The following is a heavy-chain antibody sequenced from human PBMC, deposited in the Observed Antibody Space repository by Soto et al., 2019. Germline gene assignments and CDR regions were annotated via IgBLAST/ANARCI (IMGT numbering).Heavy chain of an antibody. D-gene: IGHD4-17*01. CDR3: AREHYGDYENWFDP. J-gene: IGHJ5*02. Sequence: EVQLVESGGGLVKPGGSLRLSCAASGFTFSSYSMNWVRQAPGKGLEWVSSISSSSSYIYYADSVKGRFTISRDNAKNALYLQMNSLRAEDTAVYYCAREHYGDYENWFDPWGQGTLVTVSS. CDR2: ISSSSSYI. V-gene: IGHV3-21*01. CDR1: GFTFSSYS.